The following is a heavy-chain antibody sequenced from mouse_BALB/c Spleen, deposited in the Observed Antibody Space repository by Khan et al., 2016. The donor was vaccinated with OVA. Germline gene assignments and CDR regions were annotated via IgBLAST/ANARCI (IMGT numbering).Heavy chain of an antibody. D-gene: IGHD6-2*01. Sequence: QIQLVQSGPELKKPGETVKISCKASGYTFTNYGMNWVKQAPGKGLKWMGWINTYTGEQTYADDLKGRFVFSLETSASTAYLQISNLKNEDMTTYFSSRISSYWYSDVWGAGTTVTVSS. CDR1: GYTFTNYG. CDR2: INTYTGEQ. CDR3: SRISSYWYSDV. J-gene: IGHJ1*01. V-gene: IGHV9-1*02.